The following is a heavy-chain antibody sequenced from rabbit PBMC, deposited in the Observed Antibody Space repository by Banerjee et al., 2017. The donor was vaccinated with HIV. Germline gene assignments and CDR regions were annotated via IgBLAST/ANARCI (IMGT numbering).Heavy chain of an antibody. CDR2: IYAGSSGYT. D-gene: IGHD2-1*01. J-gene: IGHJ4*01. CDR1: GFTTSSSYW. V-gene: IGHV1S45*01. Sequence: EESGGDLVKPEGSLTLTCTASGFTTSSSYWICWVRQAPGKGLEWIACIYAGSSGYTYYASWAKGRFTISKTSSTTVTLQMTSLTAADTATYFCARSFTDYGPAFNLWGPGTLVTVS. CDR3: ARSFTDYGPAFNL.